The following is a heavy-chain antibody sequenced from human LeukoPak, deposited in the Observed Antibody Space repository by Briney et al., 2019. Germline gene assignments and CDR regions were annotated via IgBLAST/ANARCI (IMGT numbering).Heavy chain of an antibody. D-gene: IGHD3-22*01. CDR3: ARVHYYYDSSGYYHFDY. CDR2: INPNSGGT. CDR1: GYTFTGYY. J-gene: IGHJ4*02. Sequence: ASVTVSCKASGYTFTGYYMHWVRQAPGQGLEWMGWINPNSGGTNYAQKFQGRVTMTRDTSISTAYMELSRLRSDDTAVYYCARVHYYYDSSGYYHFDYWGQGTLVTVSS. V-gene: IGHV1-2*02.